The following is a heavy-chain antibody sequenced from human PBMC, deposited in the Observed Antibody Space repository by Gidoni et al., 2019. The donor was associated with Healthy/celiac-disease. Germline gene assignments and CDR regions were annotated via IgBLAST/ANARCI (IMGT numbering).Heavy chain of an antibody. CDR1: GSSFTSYW. Sequence: EVQLVQSGAEVKRPGESTKISSKGSGSSFTSYWIGWVRPMPGKGLEWMGIIYPGDSDTRYSPSFQGQVTISADKSISTAYLQWSSLKASDTAMYYCARAWFGELLPWFDPWGQGTLVTVSS. CDR3: ARAWFGELLPWFDP. V-gene: IGHV5-51*01. J-gene: IGHJ5*02. CDR2: IYPGDSDT. D-gene: IGHD3-10*01.